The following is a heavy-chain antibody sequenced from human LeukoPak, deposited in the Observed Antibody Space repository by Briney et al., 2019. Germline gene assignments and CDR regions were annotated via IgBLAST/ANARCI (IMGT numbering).Heavy chain of an antibody. CDR2: VSTNDGNT. V-gene: IGHV1-18*01. CDR3: TRAPPGMTMMTDY. J-gene: IGHJ4*02. CDR1: GYTFTNYH. Sequence: EASVKASCKASGYTFTNYHIAWVRQAPGQGLEWMGWVSTNDGNTVYAQRLQGRVTMTTDTSTSVAYMELRSLTSDDTAVYYCTRAPPGMTMMTDYWGQGTLVTVSS. D-gene: IGHD3-22*01.